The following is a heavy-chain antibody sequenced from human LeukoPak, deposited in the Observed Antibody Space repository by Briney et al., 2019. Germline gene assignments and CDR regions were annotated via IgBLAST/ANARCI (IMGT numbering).Heavy chain of an antibody. J-gene: IGHJ4*02. Sequence: SETLSLTCTVSGGSISSSSYYWGWIRQPPGKGLEWIGSIYYSGSTYYNPSLKSRVTISVDTSKNQFSLKLSSVTAADTAVYYCARDLGSCDYWGQGTLVTVSS. V-gene: IGHV4-39*07. CDR1: GGSISSSSYY. D-gene: IGHD3-10*01. CDR3: ARDLGSCDY. CDR2: IYYSGST.